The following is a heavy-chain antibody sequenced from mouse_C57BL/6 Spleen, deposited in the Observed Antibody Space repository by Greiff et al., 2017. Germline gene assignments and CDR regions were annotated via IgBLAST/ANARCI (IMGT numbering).Heavy chain of an antibody. Sequence: VQLQQPGAELVKPGASVKLSCKASGYTFTSYWMQWVKQRPGQGLEWIGEIDPSDSYTNYNQKFKGKATLTVDTSSSTAYMQLSSLTSEDSAVYYCARELRLRVPYFDDWGQGTTLTVSS. D-gene: IGHD3-2*02. CDR1: GYTFTSYW. CDR2: IDPSDSYT. V-gene: IGHV1-50*01. CDR3: ARELRLRVPYFDD. J-gene: IGHJ2*01.